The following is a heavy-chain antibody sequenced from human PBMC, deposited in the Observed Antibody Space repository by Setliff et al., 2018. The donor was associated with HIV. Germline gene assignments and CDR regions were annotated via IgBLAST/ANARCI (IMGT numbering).Heavy chain of an antibody. Sequence: LRLSCETSGFTFGDFCMNWVRQAPGKGLEWISYISSKRTSIYYADSVKGRFTISRDNDRNSLYLQMNGLRAEDTAVYYCARGPTTVTNYYYYYMDVWGKGTKVTVSS. CDR1: GFTFGDFC. V-gene: IGHV3-48*01. CDR2: ISSKRTSI. J-gene: IGHJ6*03. D-gene: IGHD4-17*01. CDR3: ARGPTTVTNYYYYYMDV.